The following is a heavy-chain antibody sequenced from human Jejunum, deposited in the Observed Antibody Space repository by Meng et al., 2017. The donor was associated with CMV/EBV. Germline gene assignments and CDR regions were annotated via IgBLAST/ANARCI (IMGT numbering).Heavy chain of an antibody. V-gene: IGHV1-58*01. CDR1: GFHFSTSG. CDR2: IVAGRGDT. Sequence: MASGFHFSTSGFQWVRQARGQRLEWIGWIVAGRGDTNYAQKFQDRVSITRDMATKTVYMELGSLGPDDTAVYFCAADWKDVWSWGVWGQGTTVTVSS. J-gene: IGHJ6*02. D-gene: IGHD3-10*01. CDR3: AADWKDVWSWGV.